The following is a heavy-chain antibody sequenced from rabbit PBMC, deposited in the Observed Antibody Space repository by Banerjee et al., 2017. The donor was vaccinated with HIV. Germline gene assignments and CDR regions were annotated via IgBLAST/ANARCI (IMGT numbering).Heavy chain of an antibody. CDR1: GFTLSSYF. CDR3: ARGAGYAAYAFNL. CDR2: IYTISGST. Sequence: QEQLEESGGDLVKPEGSLTLTCTASGFTLSSYFMCWVRQAPGKGLELIACIYTISGSTWYASWVHGRFIITRNTSLNTVTLQMTTLTAADTATYFCARGAGYAAYAFNLWGPGTLVTVS. D-gene: IGHD6-1*01. J-gene: IGHJ4*01. V-gene: IGHV1S43*01.